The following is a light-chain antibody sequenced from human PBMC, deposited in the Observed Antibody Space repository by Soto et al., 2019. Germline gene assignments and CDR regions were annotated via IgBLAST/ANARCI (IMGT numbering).Light chain of an antibody. J-gene: IGKJ1*01. V-gene: IGKV3-15*01. CDR2: GVS. CDR3: QQYEKWPPSIT. Sequence: IEMTQSPATLSASPGDRATLSCRASQPVNNNLAWYQHKPGQAPRLLIYGVSTRATGISARFSGGGSVTEFTLTISSLQSEDFAVYYCQQYEKWPPSITFGQGTKVDIK. CDR1: QPVNNN.